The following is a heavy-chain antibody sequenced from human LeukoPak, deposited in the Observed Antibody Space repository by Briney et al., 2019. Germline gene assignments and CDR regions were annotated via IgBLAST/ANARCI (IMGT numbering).Heavy chain of an antibody. J-gene: IGHJ4*02. CDR2: IGSDGTKK. Sequence: GGSLRLSCVASGFIFSDHPFHWVRQSPDKGLEWVALIGSDGTKKYYADSVQGRFTVSRENSKNTLFLQMNTLRADDTAVYFCARQMTSTRLFDYWAQGTLFTVSS. D-gene: IGHD5/OR15-5a*01. CDR3: ARQMTSTRLFDY. CDR1: GFIFSDHP. V-gene: IGHV3-30*04.